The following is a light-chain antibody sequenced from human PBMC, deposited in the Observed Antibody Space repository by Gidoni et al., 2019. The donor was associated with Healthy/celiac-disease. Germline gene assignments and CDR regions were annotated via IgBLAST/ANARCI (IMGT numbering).Light chain of an antibody. CDR1: QSISSY. CDR2: AAS. CDR3: QQSYSTPYT. V-gene: IGKV1-39*01. Sequence: ITCRASQSISSYLNWYQQKPGKAPKLLIYAASSLPSGVPSRFSGSGSGTDFTLTISSLQPEDFATYYCQQSYSTPYTFGQGTKLEIK. J-gene: IGKJ2*01.